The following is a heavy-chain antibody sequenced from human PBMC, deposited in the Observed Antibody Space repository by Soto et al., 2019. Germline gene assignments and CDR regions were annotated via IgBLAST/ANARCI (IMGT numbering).Heavy chain of an antibody. CDR3: ARLQLTNGMEI. D-gene: IGHD5-18*01. Sequence: PGESLKISCKGSGYSFTSYWIGWVRQMPGKGLEWMGIIYPGNSDTRYSPTFQGQVTISADKSISTAYLKWSSLKASTTHMNYCARLQLTNGMEIWRKGTKATISS. V-gene: IGHV5-51*01. J-gene: IGHJ6*04. CDR2: IYPGNSDT. CDR1: GYSFTSYW.